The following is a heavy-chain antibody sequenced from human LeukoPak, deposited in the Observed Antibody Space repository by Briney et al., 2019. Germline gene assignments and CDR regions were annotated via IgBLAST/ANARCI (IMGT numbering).Heavy chain of an antibody. CDR2: IYHSGST. D-gene: IGHD3-10*01. J-gene: IGHJ4*02. V-gene: IGHV4-38-2*01. Sequence: KPSETLSLTCAVSGYSISSGYYWGWIRQPPGKGLEWIGSIYHSGSTYYNPSLKSRVTIGVDTSKNQVSLNLRSVTAADTAVYYCAGAPITMVRVFDYWGQGTLVTVSS. CDR3: AGAPITMVRVFDY. CDR1: GYSISSGYY.